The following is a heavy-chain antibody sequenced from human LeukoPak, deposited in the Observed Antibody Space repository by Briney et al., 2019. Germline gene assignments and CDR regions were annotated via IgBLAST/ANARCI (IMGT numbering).Heavy chain of an antibody. CDR1: GFTFDDYA. Sequence: GGSLRLSCAASGFTFDDYAMHWVRQAPGKGLEWVSLISWDGGSTYYADSVKGRFTISRDNSKNSLYLQMNSLRAEDTALYYCAKDMGYDSTGSNFDYWGQGTLVTVSS. J-gene: IGHJ4*02. CDR3: AKDMGYDSTGSNFDY. D-gene: IGHD3-22*01. V-gene: IGHV3-43D*03. CDR2: ISWDGGST.